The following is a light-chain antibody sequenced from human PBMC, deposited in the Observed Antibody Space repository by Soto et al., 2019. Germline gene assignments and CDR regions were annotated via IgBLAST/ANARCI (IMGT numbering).Light chain of an antibody. CDR1: QSVSSSY. CDR3: QQYGSLPET. J-gene: IGKJ1*01. Sequence: EIVLTQSPGTLSLSPGERATLSCRASQSVSSSYLAWYQQKPGQAPRLLFYGASSRATGIPDRFSGSGSGTDFTLTISRLEPEDFAVYYCQQYGSLPETFGQGTKVEIK. CDR2: GAS. V-gene: IGKV3-20*01.